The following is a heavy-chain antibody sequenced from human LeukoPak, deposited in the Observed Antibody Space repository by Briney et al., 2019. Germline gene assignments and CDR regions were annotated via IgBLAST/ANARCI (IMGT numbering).Heavy chain of an antibody. CDR2: ISGSGGST. D-gene: IGHD3-22*01. J-gene: IGHJ4*02. CDR3: AKTTPYYYDSSGYYFGY. CDR1: GFTFSSYA. Sequence: GGSLRLSCAASGFTFSSYAMSWVRQAPGKGLEWVSAISGSGGSTYYADSVKGRFTISRDNSKNTLYLQMNSLRAEDTAVYYCAKTTPYYYDSSGYYFGYWGQGTLVTVSS. V-gene: IGHV3-23*01.